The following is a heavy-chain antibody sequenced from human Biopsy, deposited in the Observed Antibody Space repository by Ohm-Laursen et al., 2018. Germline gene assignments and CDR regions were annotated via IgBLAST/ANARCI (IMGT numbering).Heavy chain of an antibody. D-gene: IGHD2-15*01. Sequence: GTLSLTCAVFGKTFSDYQWSWIRQPPGKGLEWIGQIDQAGTTNYNPSLKSRVSISADASKYEFSLRLTSVTAADTAVYLCGNEVHGRDYWGLGAQVTVSS. CDR2: IDQAGTT. CDR1: GKTFSDYQ. J-gene: IGHJ4*02. V-gene: IGHV4-34*08. CDR3: GNEVHGRDY.